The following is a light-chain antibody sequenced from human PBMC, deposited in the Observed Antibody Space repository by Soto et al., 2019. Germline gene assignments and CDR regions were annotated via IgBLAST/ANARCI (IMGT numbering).Light chain of an antibody. V-gene: IGKV3-11*01. CDR1: QSVSNY. CDR3: QQHINRLS. CDR2: DAS. J-gene: IGKJ4*01. Sequence: EIVLTQSPATLSLSPGERATLSCRASQSVSNYLAWYQQKPGQAPRLLIYDASNRATGIPARFSDSGSGTDFTLTITPLEPEEFAVYYCQQHINRLSFGGETKVEIK.